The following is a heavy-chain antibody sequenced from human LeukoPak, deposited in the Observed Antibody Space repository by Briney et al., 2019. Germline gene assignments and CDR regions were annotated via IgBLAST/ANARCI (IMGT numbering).Heavy chain of an antibody. Sequence: SETLSLTCTVSGGSISSYYWSWIRQPPGKGLEWIGYIYYSGSTNYNPSLKSRVTISVDTSKNQFPLKLSSVTAADTAVYYCARSITMVRGVPDAFDIWGQGTMVTVSS. CDR1: GGSISSYY. D-gene: IGHD3-10*01. CDR3: ARSITMVRGVPDAFDI. V-gene: IGHV4-59*01. J-gene: IGHJ3*02. CDR2: IYYSGST.